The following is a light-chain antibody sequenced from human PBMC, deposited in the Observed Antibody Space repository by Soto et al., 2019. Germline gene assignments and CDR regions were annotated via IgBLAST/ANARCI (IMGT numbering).Light chain of an antibody. CDR2: EVV. V-gene: IGLV2-23*02. Sequence: QSALTQPASVSGSPGQSITISCTGTSSDIGSYNLVSWYQQYPGKAPKLMIYEVVRRPSGVSNRFSGSKSGNTASLTIFGLQSEDEADYYCCSYAGSTTQIFGGGTKLTVL. CDR1: SSDIGSYNL. CDR3: CSYAGSTTQI. J-gene: IGLJ2*01.